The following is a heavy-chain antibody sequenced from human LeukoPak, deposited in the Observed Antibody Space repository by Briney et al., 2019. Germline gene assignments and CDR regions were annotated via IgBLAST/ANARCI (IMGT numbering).Heavy chain of an antibody. CDR2: INHSGST. CDR3: ARGRLSYYYDSRGWFDP. CDR1: GGSFNGYY. V-gene: IGHV4-34*01. Sequence: SETLSLPCAIYGGSFNGYYWSWIRQPPGKGLEWIGEINHSGSTNYNPSLKSRVTISVDTSKNQFSLKLSSVTAADTAVYYCARGRLSYYYDSRGWFDPWGQGTLVTVSS. D-gene: IGHD3-22*01. J-gene: IGHJ5*02.